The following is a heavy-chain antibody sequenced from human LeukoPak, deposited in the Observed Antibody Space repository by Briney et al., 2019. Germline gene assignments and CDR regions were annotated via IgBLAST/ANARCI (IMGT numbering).Heavy chain of an antibody. Sequence: SETLSLTCAVYGGSFSGYYWSWIRQPPGKGLEWIGEINHSGSTNYNPSLKSRVTISVDTSKNQFSLKLSSVTAADTAVYYCARAGGDIVVVPAALGHWFDPWGQGTLVTVSS. J-gene: IGHJ5*02. CDR1: GGSFSGYY. V-gene: IGHV4-34*01. CDR3: ARAGGDIVVVPAALGHWFDP. D-gene: IGHD2-2*01. CDR2: INHSGST.